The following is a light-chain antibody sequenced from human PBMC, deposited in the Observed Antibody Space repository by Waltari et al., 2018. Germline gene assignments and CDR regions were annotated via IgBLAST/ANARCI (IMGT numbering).Light chain of an antibody. CDR1: QSVLSSSNNKNF. Sequence: DIVMTQSPDSLTVSLGERATVNCKSSQSVLSSSNNKNFLAWYQQKPGQPPKLLIYWASTRGSGVPDRFSGSGSGTDFTLTISSLQAEDVAVYYCQQYYITPYTFGQGTKLEIK. J-gene: IGKJ2*01. CDR2: WAS. V-gene: IGKV4-1*01. CDR3: QQYYITPYT.